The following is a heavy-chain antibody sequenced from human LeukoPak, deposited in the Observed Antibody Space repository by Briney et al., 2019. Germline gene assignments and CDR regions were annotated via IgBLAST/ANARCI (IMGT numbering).Heavy chain of an antibody. V-gene: IGHV4-39*01. CDR1: GXSISYYY. Sequence: SETLSLICTVSGXSISYYYWVWIRQPPGKGLEWIGSLYYSGSTYYNPSLKSRVTISVDTSKNQFSLELRSVTAADTAVYYCARSYSRRWSDAFDIWGQGTMVIVSS. J-gene: IGHJ3*02. CDR2: LYYSGST. D-gene: IGHD6-13*01. CDR3: ARSYSRRWSDAFDI.